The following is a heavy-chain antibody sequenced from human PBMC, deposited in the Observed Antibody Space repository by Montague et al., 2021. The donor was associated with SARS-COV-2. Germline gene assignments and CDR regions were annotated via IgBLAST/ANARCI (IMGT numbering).Heavy chain of an antibody. CDR1: GFSLSTSGMC. J-gene: IGHJ6*02. Sequence: PALVKPTQTLTLTCTFSGFSLSTSGMCVSWIRQPPGKALEWLALIDWDDDKYYSTSLKTRLTISKDTSKNQVVLTMTNMDPVDTATYYCARDILTGYLYGMDVWGQGTPVTVSS. CDR3: ARDILTGYLYGMDV. V-gene: IGHV2-70*01. CDR2: IDWDDDK. D-gene: IGHD3-9*01.